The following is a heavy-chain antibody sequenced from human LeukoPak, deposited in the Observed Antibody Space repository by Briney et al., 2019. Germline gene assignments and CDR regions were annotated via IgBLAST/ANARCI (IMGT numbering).Heavy chain of an antibody. D-gene: IGHD3-3*01. Sequence: GSLRLSCAASGFTFSSYSMNWVRQAPGKGLEWVSSISSSSSYIYYADSVKGRFTISRDNAKNSLYLQMNSMRAEDTAVYYCTRDPLWEWLAAGRYFQQWGQGTLVTVSS. CDR3: TRDPLWEWLAAGRYFQQ. CDR2: ISSSSSYI. V-gene: IGHV3-21*01. J-gene: IGHJ1*01. CDR1: GFTFSSYS.